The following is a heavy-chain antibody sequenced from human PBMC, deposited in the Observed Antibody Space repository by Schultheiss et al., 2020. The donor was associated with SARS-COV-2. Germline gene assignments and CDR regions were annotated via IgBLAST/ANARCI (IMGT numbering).Heavy chain of an antibody. V-gene: IGHV3-23*01. CDR3: AKDRAVRFLDWLFDY. D-gene: IGHD3/OR15-3a*01. J-gene: IGHJ4*02. CDR1: EFSFSSFS. Sequence: GGSLRLSCAASEFSFSSFSMSWVRQAPGKGLEWVSAISGSGGSTYYADSVKGRFTISRDNSKNTLYLQMNSLRAEDTAVYYCAKDRAVRFLDWLFDYWGQGTLVTVSS. CDR2: ISGSGGST.